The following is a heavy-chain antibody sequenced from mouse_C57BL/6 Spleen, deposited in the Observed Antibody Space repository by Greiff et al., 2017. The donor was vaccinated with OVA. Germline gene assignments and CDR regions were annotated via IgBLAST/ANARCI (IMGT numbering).Heavy chain of an antibody. CDR2: ISDGGSYT. CDR3: ARAVAGYWYFDV. J-gene: IGHJ1*03. Sequence: EVMLVESGGGLVKPGGSLKLSCAASGFTFSSYAMSWVRQTPEKRLEWVATISDGGSYTYYPDNVKGRFPISRDNAKNNLFLHMGHLKSEDTAMYYCARAVAGYWYFDVWGTGTTVTVSS. V-gene: IGHV5-4*03. D-gene: IGHD3-3*01. CDR1: GFTFSSYA.